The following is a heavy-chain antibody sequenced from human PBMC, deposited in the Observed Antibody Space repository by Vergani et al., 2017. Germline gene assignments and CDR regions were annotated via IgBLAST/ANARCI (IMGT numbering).Heavy chain of an antibody. CDR3: AKVGRSEVAGTFGAFDI. CDR2: LSASDRRT. V-gene: IGHV3-23*01. J-gene: IGHJ3*02. CDR1: GFTFIMHA. D-gene: IGHD6-19*01. Sequence: EVQLLESGGDLVQPGGSLRLSCAASGFTFIMHAMRWVRQAPGKGLEWVSTLSASDRRTHYAASVKGRFNISRDISKNTLFLHMNSLRPEDTAVYYCAKVGRSEVAGTFGAFDIWGQGTMVTVSS.